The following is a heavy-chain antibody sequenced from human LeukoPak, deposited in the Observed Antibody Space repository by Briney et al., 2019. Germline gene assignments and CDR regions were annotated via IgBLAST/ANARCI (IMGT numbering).Heavy chain of an antibody. CDR3: ASDCPDSQLSDAFDI. CDR2: IYTSGST. J-gene: IGHJ3*02. V-gene: IGHV4-4*07. CDR1: GGSISSYY. Sequence: SETLSLTCTVSGGSISSYYWSWIRQPAGKGLEWIGRIYTSGSTNYNPSLKSRVTMSVDTSKNQFSLKLSSVTAADTAVYYCASDCPDSQLSDAFDIWGQRTMVTVSS. D-gene: IGHD6-13*01.